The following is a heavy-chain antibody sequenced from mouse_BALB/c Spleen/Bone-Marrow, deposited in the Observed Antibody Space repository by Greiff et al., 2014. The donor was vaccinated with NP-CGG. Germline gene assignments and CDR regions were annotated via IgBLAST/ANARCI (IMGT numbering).Heavy chain of an antibody. Sequence: VQLQQSGAELAKPGASVKVSCKASGYTFTNYWMHWVKQRPGQGLEWIGYINLSTGYTEYNQKFKDKATLTADKSSSTAYMQLSSLTSEDPAVYYCARDDYDDYWGQGTTLTVSS. CDR3: ARDDYDDY. J-gene: IGHJ2*01. CDR2: INLSTGYT. D-gene: IGHD2-4*01. CDR1: GYTFTNYW. V-gene: IGHV1-7*01.